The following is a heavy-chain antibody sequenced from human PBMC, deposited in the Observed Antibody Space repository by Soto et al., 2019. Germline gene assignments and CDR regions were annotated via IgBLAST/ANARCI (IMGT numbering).Heavy chain of an antibody. CDR3: ARVTYSGYDYSFDY. J-gene: IGHJ4*02. D-gene: IGHD5-12*01. CDR2: IKYSGTT. CDR1: GGSISSSRCH. Sequence: SETLSLTCTVSGGSISSSRCHWGWIRQPPGKGLEWIASIKYSGTTFYNPSLKSRVTLSVDTSKNQFALKLSSVTAADTAVYYCARVTYSGYDYSFDYWGQGTLVTVSS. V-gene: IGHV4-39*06.